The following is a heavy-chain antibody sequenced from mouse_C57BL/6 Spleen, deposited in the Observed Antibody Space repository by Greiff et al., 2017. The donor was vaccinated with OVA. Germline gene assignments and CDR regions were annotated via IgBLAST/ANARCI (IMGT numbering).Heavy chain of an antibody. CDR1: GFTFSSYA. J-gene: IGHJ4*01. Sequence: EVKVVESGGGLVKPGGSLKLSCAASGFTFSSYAMSWVRQTPEKRLEWVATISDGGSYTYYPDNVKGRFTISRDNAKNNLYLQMSHLKSEDTAMYYCARERDYGSSSYAMDYWGQGTSVTVSS. CDR3: ARERDYGSSSYAMDY. D-gene: IGHD1-1*01. CDR2: ISDGGSYT. V-gene: IGHV5-4*01.